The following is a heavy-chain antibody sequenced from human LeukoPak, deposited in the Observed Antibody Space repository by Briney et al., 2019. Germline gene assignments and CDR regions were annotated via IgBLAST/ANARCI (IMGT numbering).Heavy chain of an antibody. Sequence: GGSLRLXCAASGFTFDDYGMSWVRQAPGKGLEWVSGINWNGGGTGYADSVRGRFTISRDNAKNSLYLQMNSLRAEDTAVYYCAGSYSSSQNDYWGQGTLVTVSS. D-gene: IGHD6-6*01. J-gene: IGHJ4*02. V-gene: IGHV3-20*04. CDR1: GFTFDDYG. CDR2: INWNGGGT. CDR3: AGSYSSSQNDY.